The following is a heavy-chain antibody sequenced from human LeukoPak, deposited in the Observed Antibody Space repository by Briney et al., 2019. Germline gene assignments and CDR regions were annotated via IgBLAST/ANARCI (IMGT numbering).Heavy chain of an antibody. CDR3: ARDSGYDSFDY. Sequence: GGSLRLSCAASGFTFSRSAMHWVRQAPGKGLEWVAVIWYDGSNKYYADSVKGRFTISRDNSKNTLYLQMNSLRAEDTAVYYCARDSGYDSFDYWGQGTLVTVSS. J-gene: IGHJ4*02. D-gene: IGHD5-12*01. V-gene: IGHV3-33*08. CDR1: GFTFSRSA. CDR2: IWYDGSNK.